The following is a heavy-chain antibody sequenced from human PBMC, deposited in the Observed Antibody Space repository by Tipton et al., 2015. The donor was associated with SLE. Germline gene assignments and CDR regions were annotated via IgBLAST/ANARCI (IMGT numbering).Heavy chain of an antibody. J-gene: IGHJ2*01. CDR1: GGSISSYY. CDR2: IYYSGST. Sequence: LRLSCTVSGGSISSYYWSWIRQPPGKGLEWIGYIYYSGSTNYNPSLKSRVTISVDTSKNQFSLKLSPVTAAGTAVYYCARHGLRNVADHWYFDLWGRGTLVTVSS. V-gene: IGHV4-59*08. CDR3: ARHGLRNVADHWYFDL. D-gene: IGHD6-19*01.